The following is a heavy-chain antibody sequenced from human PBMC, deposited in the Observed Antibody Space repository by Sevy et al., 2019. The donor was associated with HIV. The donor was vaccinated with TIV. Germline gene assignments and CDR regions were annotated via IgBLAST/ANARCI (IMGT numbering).Heavy chain of an antibody. CDR3: ARGKGDDYNYGLDV. J-gene: IGHJ6*02. D-gene: IGHD1-26*01. Sequence: GGSLRLSCAASGFAFSTYGLYWVRQAPGKGLEWVAVIWVDGSEKYYADSVKGRFTISRDNSKNTLYLQMNSLTAADTAVYYCARGKGDDYNYGLDVWGQGTTVTVSS. CDR2: IWVDGSEK. CDR1: GFAFSTYG. V-gene: IGHV3-33*01.